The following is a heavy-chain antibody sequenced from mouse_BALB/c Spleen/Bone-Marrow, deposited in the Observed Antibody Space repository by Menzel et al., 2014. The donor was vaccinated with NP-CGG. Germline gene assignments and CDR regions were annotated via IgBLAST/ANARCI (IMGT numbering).Heavy chain of an antibody. D-gene: IGHD2-1*01. Sequence: VHLQQTGAELANPGASVKLSCRASGYTFTTYTMHWVKQRPGQGLEWIGYINPSSGYTYYNQKFKGKATLTADKSSSAAYLQLSSLTSEDSAVYYCARVYGNYDAMDYCGQGTSVTVSS. CDR1: GYTFTTYT. CDR2: INPSSGYT. J-gene: IGHJ4*01. V-gene: IGHV1-4*01. CDR3: ARVYGNYDAMDY.